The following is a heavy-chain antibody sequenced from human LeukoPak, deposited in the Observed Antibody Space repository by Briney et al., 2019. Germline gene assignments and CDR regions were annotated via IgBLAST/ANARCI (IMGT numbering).Heavy chain of an antibody. J-gene: IGHJ4*02. Sequence: SETLSLTCTVSGGSISSYYWSWIRQPPGKGLEWIGYIYYSGSTYYNPSLKSRVTISVDTSKNQFSLKLSSVTAADTAVYYCARGPPRPSGGDYWGQGTLVTVSS. CDR3: ARGPPRPSGGDY. D-gene: IGHD3-10*01. V-gene: IGHV4-59*12. CDR1: GGSISSYY. CDR2: IYYSGST.